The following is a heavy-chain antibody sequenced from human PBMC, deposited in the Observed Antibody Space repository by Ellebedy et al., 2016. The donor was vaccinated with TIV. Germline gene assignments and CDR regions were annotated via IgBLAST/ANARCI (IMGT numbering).Heavy chain of an antibody. CDR2: ISAYNGNT. D-gene: IGHD3-22*01. Sequence: ASVKVSXKASGYTFTSYGISWVRQAPGQGLEWMGWISAYNGNTNYAQKLQGRVTMTTDTSTSTAYMEVRSLTSDDTAVYYCARGSEFYDSSGYHDWGQGTLVTVSS. CDR3: ARGSEFYDSSGYHD. CDR1: GYTFTSYG. J-gene: IGHJ4*02. V-gene: IGHV1-18*01.